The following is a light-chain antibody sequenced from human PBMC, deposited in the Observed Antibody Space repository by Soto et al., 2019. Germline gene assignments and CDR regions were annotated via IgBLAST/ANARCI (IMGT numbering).Light chain of an antibody. V-gene: IGKV4-1*01. Sequence: DIVMTQSPDSLAVSLGERATINCKSSQSVLYSPNNKNYLAWYQQKPGQPPKLLVYWASTRESGVPDRFSGSGSGTDFTLTISSLQAEDVAVYYCQHYLSVPQNFVQGTKVEIK. CDR1: QSVLYSPNNKNY. CDR2: WAS. J-gene: IGKJ1*01. CDR3: QHYLSVPQN.